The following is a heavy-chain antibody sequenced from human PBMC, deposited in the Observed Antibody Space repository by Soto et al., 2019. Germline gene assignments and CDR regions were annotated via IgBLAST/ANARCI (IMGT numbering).Heavy chain of an antibody. CDR1: GFIFSNYG. CDR2: ISSDGSNK. Sequence: VQLVESGGGVVQPGRSLRLSCAASGFIFSNYGVHWVRQTPGKGLEWVAVISSDGSNKYYADSVKGRFTISRDNSKYTLYLQMNSLRPEDTAMYYCAKDRSGGSYYLFDYWGQGTLVTVSS. D-gene: IGHD1-26*01. CDR3: AKDRSGGSYYLFDY. V-gene: IGHV3-30*18. J-gene: IGHJ4*02.